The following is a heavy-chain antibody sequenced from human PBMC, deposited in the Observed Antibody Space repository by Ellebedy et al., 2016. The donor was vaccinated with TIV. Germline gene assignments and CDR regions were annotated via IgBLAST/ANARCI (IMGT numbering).Heavy chain of an antibody. Sequence: SETLSLTXTVSGGSISSGGYYWSWIRQHPGKGLEWIGYIYYSGSTYYNPSPKSRVTISVDTSKNQFSLKLSSVTAADTAVYYCARDRSFFAGDSSGYTHWGQGTLVTVSS. V-gene: IGHV4-31*03. CDR1: GGSISSGGYY. J-gene: IGHJ4*02. CDR2: IYYSGST. D-gene: IGHD3-22*01. CDR3: ARDRSFFAGDSSGYTH.